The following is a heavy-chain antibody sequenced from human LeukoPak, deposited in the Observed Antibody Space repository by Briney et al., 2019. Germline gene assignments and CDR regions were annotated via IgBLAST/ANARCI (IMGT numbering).Heavy chain of an antibody. J-gene: IGHJ2*01. Sequence: KTSETLSLTCAVYGGSFSGYYWSWIRQPPGKGLEWIGEINHSGSTNYNPSLKSRVTISVDTSKNQFSLKLSSVTAADTAVYYCARAVAAIWEPVHWYFDLWGRGTLVTVSS. CDR3: ARAVAAIWEPVHWYFDL. CDR2: INHSGST. D-gene: IGHD5-12*01. CDR1: GGSFSGYY. V-gene: IGHV4-34*01.